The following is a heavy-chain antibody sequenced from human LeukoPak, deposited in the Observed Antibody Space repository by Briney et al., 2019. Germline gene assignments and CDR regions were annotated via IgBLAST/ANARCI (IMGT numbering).Heavy chain of an antibody. D-gene: IGHD3-10*01. J-gene: IGHJ4*02. CDR1: GYTFTSYG. Sequence: ASVKVSCKASGYTFTSYGISWVRQAPGQGLEWMGWISAYNGNTNYALKLQGRVTMTTDTSTSTAYMELRSLRSDDTAVYYCARLWFGELFFDYWGQGTLVTVSS. CDR2: ISAYNGNT. V-gene: IGHV1-18*01. CDR3: ARLWFGELFFDY.